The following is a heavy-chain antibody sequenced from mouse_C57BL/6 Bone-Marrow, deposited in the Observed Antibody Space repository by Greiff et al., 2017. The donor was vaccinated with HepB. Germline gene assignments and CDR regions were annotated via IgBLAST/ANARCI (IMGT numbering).Heavy chain of an antibody. D-gene: IGHD4-1*01. CDR3: ARDAWDPAWFAY. CDR1: GFTFSDFY. J-gene: IGHJ3*01. Sequence: EVKLMESGGGLVQSGRSLRLSCATSGFTFSDFYMEWVRQAPGKGLEWIAASRNKANDYTTEYSASVKGRFIVSRDTSQSILYLQMNALRAEDTAIYYCARDAWDPAWFAYWGQGTLVTVSA. V-gene: IGHV7-1*01. CDR2: SRNKANDYTT.